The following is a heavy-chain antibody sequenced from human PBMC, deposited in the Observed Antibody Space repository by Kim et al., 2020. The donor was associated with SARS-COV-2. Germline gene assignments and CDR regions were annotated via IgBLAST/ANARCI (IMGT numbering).Heavy chain of an antibody. V-gene: IGHV3-23*01. D-gene: IGHD2-2*03. Sequence: GGSLRLSCTTSGFTFTGYAMSWVRQAPGKGLEWVSSIDGSDGTTYYVDPVKGRFTISRDNSKNTLYLQMSNLRADYTAVYYCMKGGWGWIWDHWGQGTLVTVSS. CDR2: IDGSDGTT. CDR1: GFTFTGYA. J-gene: IGHJ4*02. CDR3: MKGGWGWIWDH.